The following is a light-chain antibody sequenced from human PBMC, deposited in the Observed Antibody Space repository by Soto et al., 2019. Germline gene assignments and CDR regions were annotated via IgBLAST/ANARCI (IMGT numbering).Light chain of an antibody. CDR3: QQRSNWPPT. J-gene: IGKJ1*01. CDR1: QGVSSSY. CDR2: GAS. V-gene: IGKV3D-20*02. Sequence: EIVLTQSPGTLCLSPGEGATLSCRASQGVSSSYLAWYQQKPGQAPRLLFDGASTRATGIPARFSGSGSGTDFTLTISSLEPEDFAVYYCQQRSNWPPTFGQGTKVDI.